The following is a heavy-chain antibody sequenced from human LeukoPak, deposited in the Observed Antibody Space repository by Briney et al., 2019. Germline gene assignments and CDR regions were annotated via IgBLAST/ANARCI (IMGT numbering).Heavy chain of an antibody. V-gene: IGHV3-66*01. D-gene: IGHD6-13*01. CDR1: GFTASNNY. Sequence: GGPLRLSGAASGFTASNNYMTWVGKPPGKGLEWASLIYSPVSTYYADSVKGRFTISRDNSKNTVYLQMNSLRAEDTAVYYCAREGIAAAGTEAFAYYYYMDVWGKGTTVTVSS. CDR3: AREGIAAAGTEAFAYYYYMDV. CDR2: IYSPVST. J-gene: IGHJ6*03.